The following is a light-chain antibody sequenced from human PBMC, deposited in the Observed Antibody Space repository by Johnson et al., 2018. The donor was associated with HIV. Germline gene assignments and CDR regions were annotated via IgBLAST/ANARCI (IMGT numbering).Light chain of an antibody. J-gene: IGLJ1*01. CDR1: SSNIGNNY. Sequence: QSVLTQPPSVSAPPGQKVTISCSGSSSNIGNNYVSWYQQIPGTAPKLLIYENNKRPSGIPDRFSGSKSGTSATLGITGIQTGDEADYYCGTWDSSLSDRVCGTGTKVTVL. V-gene: IGLV1-51*02. CDR3: GTWDSSLSDRV. CDR2: ENN.